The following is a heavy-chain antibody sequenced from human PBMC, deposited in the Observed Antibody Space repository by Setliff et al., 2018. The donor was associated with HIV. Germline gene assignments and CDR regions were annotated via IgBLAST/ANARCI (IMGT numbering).Heavy chain of an antibody. J-gene: IGHJ5*02. Sequence: LRLSCAASGFTFSSYSMNWVRQAPGKGLEWVSSISSSSSYIYYADSVKGRFTISRDNAKNSLYLQMNSLRAEDTAVYYCARDIVGWPRFDPWGQGTLVTVSS. D-gene: IGHD2-21*01. CDR2: ISSSSSYI. V-gene: IGHV3-21*01. CDR3: ARDIVGWPRFDP. CDR1: GFTFSSYS.